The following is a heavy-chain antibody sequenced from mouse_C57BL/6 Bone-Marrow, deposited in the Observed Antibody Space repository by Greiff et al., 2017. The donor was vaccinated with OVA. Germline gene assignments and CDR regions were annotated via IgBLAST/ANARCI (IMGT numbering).Heavy chain of an antibody. D-gene: IGHD2-14*01. J-gene: IGHJ1*03. Sequence: QVQLQQSDAELVKPGASVKISCKASGYTFTDYTIHWVKQRPEQGLEWIGYIYPRDGSTKYNEKFKGKATLTADKSSSTAYMQLNSRSSEDSAVYFLTRELSGTEYFDVWGTGTTVTVSS. CDR1: GYTFTDYT. CDR2: IYPRDGST. V-gene: IGHV1-78*01. CDR3: TRELSGTEYFDV.